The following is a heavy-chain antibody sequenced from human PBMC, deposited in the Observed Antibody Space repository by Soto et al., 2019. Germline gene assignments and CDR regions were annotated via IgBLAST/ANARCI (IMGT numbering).Heavy chain of an antibody. J-gene: IGHJ4*02. CDR1: GDSFFRYW. Sequence: RESLTITFTCSGDSFFRYWIAWVRQMPGKGLEWMGSIYPGDSDTTYSPSIQGQVTISADKSSTTVYLQWNTLKASDTAMYYCAKTDGYEVEYWGQGTQVTVSS. V-gene: IGHV5-51*01. CDR3: AKTDGYEVEY. D-gene: IGHD5-18*01. CDR2: IYPGDSDT.